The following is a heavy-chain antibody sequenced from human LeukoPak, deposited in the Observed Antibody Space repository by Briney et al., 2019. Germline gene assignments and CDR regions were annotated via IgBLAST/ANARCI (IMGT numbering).Heavy chain of an antibody. D-gene: IGHD6-19*01. Sequence: ASVKVSCKASGYTFTGYYIHWVRQAPGQGLEWMGWLNPNSGATNYAQKFQGRVTMTRDTSITTAYMELSRLRSDDTAVYHCARDWGGDSGWFTFDYWGQGALVTVSS. CDR2: LNPNSGAT. CDR3: ARDWGGDSGWFTFDY. J-gene: IGHJ4*02. V-gene: IGHV1-2*02. CDR1: GYTFTGYY.